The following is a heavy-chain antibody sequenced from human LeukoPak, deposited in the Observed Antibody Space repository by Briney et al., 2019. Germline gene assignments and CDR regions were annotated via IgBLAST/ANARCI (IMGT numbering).Heavy chain of an antibody. V-gene: IGHV3-23*01. D-gene: IGHD2-15*01. J-gene: IGHJ2*01. CDR2: ISCSGNTT. CDR1: QFTFSNYA. CDR3: AKGPAPYCSGGSCYSPHWYFDL. Sequence: GGSLRLSCAASQFTFSNYAMSWVRQAPGKGLEWVSAISCSGNTTYFGDSVTGRFTISRDNPKNTVYLQMNSLSAEDTAVYYCAKGPAPYCSGGSCYSPHWYFDLWGRGTLVTVSS.